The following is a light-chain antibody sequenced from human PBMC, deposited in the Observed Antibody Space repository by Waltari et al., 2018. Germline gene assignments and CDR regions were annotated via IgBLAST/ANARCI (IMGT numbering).Light chain of an antibody. CDR2: EVS. J-gene: IGLJ2*01. Sequence: QSALTQPPSASAAPGQSVTISCTGTTRPLGLVNNVSWYQQHPGEAPKLSIYEVSKRPSGVPDRFSGSKSGNTASLTVSGLQAEDEGDYYCSSYAGRNTLFGGGTKLTVL. CDR1: TRPLGLVNN. CDR3: SSYAGRNTL. V-gene: IGLV2-8*01.